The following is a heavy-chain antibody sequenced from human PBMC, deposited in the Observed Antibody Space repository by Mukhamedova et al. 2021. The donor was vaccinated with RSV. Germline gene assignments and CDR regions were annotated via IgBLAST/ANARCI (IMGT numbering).Heavy chain of an antibody. Sequence: QAPGKGLEWVSGISGSGGSTYYADSVKGRFTISRDNSKNTLNLQMNSLKVEDTAVYFCARGGGNYGYAFGYWGQGTLVTVSS. D-gene: IGHD3-16*01. V-gene: IGHV3-23*01. CDR2: ISGSGGST. CDR3: ARGGGNYGYAFGY. J-gene: IGHJ4*02.